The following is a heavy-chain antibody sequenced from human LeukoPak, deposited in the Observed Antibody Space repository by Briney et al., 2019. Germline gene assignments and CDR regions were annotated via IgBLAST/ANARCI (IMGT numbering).Heavy chain of an antibody. Sequence: SETLSLTCTVSGGSISSYYWSWIRQPAGKGLEWIGRIYTSGSTNYNPSLKSRVTMSVDTSKNQFSLKLSSVTAADTAVYYCARDSHLYYYDSSGLDYWGQGTLVTVSS. D-gene: IGHD3-22*01. CDR3: ARDSHLYYYDSSGLDY. CDR2: IYTSGST. CDR1: GGSISSYY. J-gene: IGHJ4*02. V-gene: IGHV4-4*07.